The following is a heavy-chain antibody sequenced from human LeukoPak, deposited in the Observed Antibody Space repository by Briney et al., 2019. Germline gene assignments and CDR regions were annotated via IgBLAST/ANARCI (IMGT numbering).Heavy chain of an antibody. CDR3: AKAWCSVGRLAYDY. CDR2: ISYDGSNK. J-gene: IGHJ4*02. CDR1: GFTFSSYG. Sequence: GGSLRLSCAASGFTFSSYGMHWVRQAPGKGLEWVAVISYDGSNKYYADSVKGRFTISRDNSKNTLYLQMNSLRAEDTAVYYCAKAWCSVGRLAYDYWGQGTLVTVSS. V-gene: IGHV3-30*18. D-gene: IGHD2-8*02.